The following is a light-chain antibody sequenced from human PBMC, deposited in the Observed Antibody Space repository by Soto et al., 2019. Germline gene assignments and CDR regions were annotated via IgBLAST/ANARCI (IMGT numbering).Light chain of an antibody. Sequence: EIVLTQSPATLSLSPGERATLSCRASQSVSNSLAWYQHKPGQAPRLLIYDATNRAIGIPDRFSGSGSGTDFTLTISSLELEDFAVYYCQQRSNWPPSTFGQGTRLEIK. J-gene: IGKJ5*01. V-gene: IGKV3-11*01. CDR1: QSVSNS. CDR3: QQRSNWPPST. CDR2: DAT.